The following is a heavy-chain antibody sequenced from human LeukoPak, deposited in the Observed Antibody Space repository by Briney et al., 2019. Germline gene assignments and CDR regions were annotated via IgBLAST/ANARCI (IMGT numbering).Heavy chain of an antibody. Sequence: GASVKVSCKASGYTFTSYGISWVRQAPGQGLEWMGWISAYNGNTNYAQKLQGRVTMTTDTSTSTAYMELRSLRSDDTAVYYCARVHCTNGVCYSPGFDYWGQGTLVTVSS. CDR1: GYTFTSYG. D-gene: IGHD2-8*01. CDR3: ARVHCTNGVCYSPGFDY. J-gene: IGHJ4*02. V-gene: IGHV1-18*01. CDR2: ISAYNGNT.